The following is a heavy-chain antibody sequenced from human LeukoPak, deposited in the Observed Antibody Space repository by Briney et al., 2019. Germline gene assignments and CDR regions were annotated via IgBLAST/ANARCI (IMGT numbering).Heavy chain of an antibody. D-gene: IGHD1-26*01. Sequence: SETLSLTCTVSGGSISSYYWSWIRQSAGKGLEWIGYIYYSGSTNYNPSLKSRVTISVDTSKNQFSLKLSSVTAADTAVYYCARVRAVGATANYFDYWGQGTLVTVSS. CDR2: IYYSGST. V-gene: IGHV4-59*01. CDR3: ARVRAVGATANYFDY. CDR1: GGSISSYY. J-gene: IGHJ4*02.